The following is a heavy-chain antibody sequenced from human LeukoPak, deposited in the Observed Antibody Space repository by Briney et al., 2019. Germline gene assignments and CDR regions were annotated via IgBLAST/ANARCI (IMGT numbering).Heavy chain of an antibody. Sequence: SETLSLTCAVYGGSFSGYYWSWIRQPPGKGLEWIGEINHSGSTNYNPSLKSRATISVDTSKNQFSLKLSSVTAADTAVYYCARGRLAARHYFDYWGQGTLVTVSS. J-gene: IGHJ4*02. CDR2: INHSGST. CDR3: ARGRLAARHYFDY. V-gene: IGHV4-34*01. D-gene: IGHD6-6*01. CDR1: GGSFSGYY.